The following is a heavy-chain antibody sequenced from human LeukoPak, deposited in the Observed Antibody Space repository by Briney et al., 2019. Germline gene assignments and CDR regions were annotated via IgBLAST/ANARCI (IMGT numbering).Heavy chain of an antibody. J-gene: IGHJ3*02. Sequence: PGGSLRLSCAASGFTFSNYWMSWVRQAPGKGLEWVSSISSGSTYIYYADSVKGRFTITRDNAKNSLYLQMNSLRAEDTAVYYCARDAPTGDPSPDAFDIWGQGTMVTVSS. CDR3: ARDAPTGDPSPDAFDI. D-gene: IGHD7-27*01. CDR2: ISSGSTYI. CDR1: GFTFSNYW. V-gene: IGHV3-21*01.